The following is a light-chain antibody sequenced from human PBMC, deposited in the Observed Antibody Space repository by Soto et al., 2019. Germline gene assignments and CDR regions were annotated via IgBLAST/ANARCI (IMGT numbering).Light chain of an antibody. V-gene: IGKV3-15*01. CDR1: QSVSSN. CDR2: VAS. J-gene: IGKJ4*01. CDR3: QQYNNWPPA. Sequence: EIVMTQSPATLSASPGEIATLSCRARQSVSSNLAGYQQKLGQAPRLLIYVASIRATDFPARLSGSGSGTEFTLTIIRLQSEDFAFYYCQQYNNWPPAFGGGTKVEIK.